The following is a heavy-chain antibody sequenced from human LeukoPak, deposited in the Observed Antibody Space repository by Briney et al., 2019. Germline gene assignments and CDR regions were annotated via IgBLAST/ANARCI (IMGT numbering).Heavy chain of an antibody. J-gene: IGHJ4*02. CDR2: INPNSGGT. Sequence: ASVKVSCKVSGYTLTELSMHWVRQAPGQGLEWMGRINPNSGGTNYAQKFQGRVTMTRDTSISTAYMELSRLRSDDTAVYYCARAGSTSSALDYWGQGTLVTVSS. V-gene: IGHV1-2*06. CDR1: GYTLTELS. CDR3: ARAGSTSSALDY. D-gene: IGHD2-2*01.